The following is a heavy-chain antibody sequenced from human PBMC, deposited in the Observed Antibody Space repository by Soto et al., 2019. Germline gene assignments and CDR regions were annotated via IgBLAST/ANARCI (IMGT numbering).Heavy chain of an antibody. J-gene: IGHJ6*02. D-gene: IGHD6-13*01. Sequence: VQLVESGGGLVQPGGSLRLSCAASGFTFSSYDMHWVRQATGKGLEWVSAIGTAGDTYYPGSVKGRFTISRENAKNSLYLQMNSLRAEDTAAYYCARGGGSSWGYYYYGMDVWGQGTTVTVSS. CDR1: GFTFSSYD. V-gene: IGHV3-13*01. CDR3: ARGGGSSWGYYYYGMDV. CDR2: IGTAGDT.